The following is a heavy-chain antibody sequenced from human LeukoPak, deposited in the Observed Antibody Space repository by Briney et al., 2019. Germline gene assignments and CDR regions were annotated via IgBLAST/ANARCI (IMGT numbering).Heavy chain of an antibody. Sequence: ASVKVSCKASDYTFTNYGVSWVRQAPGQGLEWMGWISAYNGDTNYAQKLQGRVTMTTDTSTSTAYMELRSLRSDDTAVYYCARDGYTFGGVKTRLDYWGQGTLVTLYS. CDR1: DYTFTNYG. CDR2: ISAYNGDT. D-gene: IGHD3-16*01. CDR3: ARDGYTFGGVKTRLDY. J-gene: IGHJ4*02. V-gene: IGHV1-18*01.